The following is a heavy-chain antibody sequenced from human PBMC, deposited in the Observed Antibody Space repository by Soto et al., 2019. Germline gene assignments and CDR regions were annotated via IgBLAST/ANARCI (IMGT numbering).Heavy chain of an antibody. CDR2: INHSGST. V-gene: IGHV4-34*01. CDR1: GGSFSGYY. CDR3: AASNPVLYYFVDYYYMDV. Sequence: SETLSLTCAVYGGSFSGYYWSWIRQPPGKGLEWIGEINHSGSTNYNPSLKSRVTISVDTSKNQFSLKLSSVTAADTAVYYCAASNPVLYYFVDYYYMDVWGKGTTVTVSS. J-gene: IGHJ6*03. D-gene: IGHD2-8*01.